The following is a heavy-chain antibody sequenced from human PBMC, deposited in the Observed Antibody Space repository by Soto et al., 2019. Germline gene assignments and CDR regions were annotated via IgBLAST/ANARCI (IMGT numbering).Heavy chain of an antibody. CDR2: IFHSGST. CDR3: ARHNYGSGSTYFDY. Sequence: SETLSLTCAVSGGSISSGGYSWSWLRQPPGKGLEWIGYIFHSGSTYYNPSLKSRVTMSIDTSKNQFSLKLSSMTAADTAVYYCARHNYGSGSTYFDYWGQGTLVTVSS. J-gene: IGHJ4*02. V-gene: IGHV4-30-2*01. CDR1: GGSISSGGYS. D-gene: IGHD3-10*01.